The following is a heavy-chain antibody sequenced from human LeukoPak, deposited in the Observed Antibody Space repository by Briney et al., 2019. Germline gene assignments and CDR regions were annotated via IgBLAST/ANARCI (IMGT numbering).Heavy chain of an antibody. V-gene: IGHV1-69*13. CDR1: GGTFSSYA. Sequence: SVKVSCKASGGTFSSYAISWVRQAPGQGLEWMGGIIPIFGTANYAQKFQGRVTITADESTSTAYMELSSLRSEDTAVYYCARRVEYGSGSYEFGYWGQGTLVTVSS. D-gene: IGHD3-10*01. CDR3: ARRVEYGSGSYEFGY. J-gene: IGHJ4*02. CDR2: IIPIFGTA.